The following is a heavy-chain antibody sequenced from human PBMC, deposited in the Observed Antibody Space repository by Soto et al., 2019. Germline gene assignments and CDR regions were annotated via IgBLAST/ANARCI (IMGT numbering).Heavy chain of an antibody. CDR2: INSDGSST. V-gene: IGHV3-74*01. Sequence: GGSLRLSCAASGFTFSSYWMHWVRQAPGKGLVWVSRINSDGSSTSYADSVKGRFTISRDNAKNTLYLQMNSLRAEDTALYYCARQYSSSWPNYYYYGMDVWGQGTTVTVSS. CDR3: ARQYSSSWPNYYYYGMDV. D-gene: IGHD6-13*01. J-gene: IGHJ6*02. CDR1: GFTFSSYW.